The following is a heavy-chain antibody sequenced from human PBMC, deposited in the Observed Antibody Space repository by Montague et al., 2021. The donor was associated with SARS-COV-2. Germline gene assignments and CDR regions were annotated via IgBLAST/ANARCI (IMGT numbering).Heavy chain of an antibody. CDR2: IYYSGST. V-gene: IGHV4-39*07. CDR3: ARDTRITMLVVVNRYGMDV. J-gene: IGHJ6*02. CDR1: GGAISSSSYY. D-gene: IGHD3-22*01. Sequence: SETLSLTCTVSGGAISSSSYYWGWIRQPPGKGLEWIGIIYYSGSTYYNPSLKRRVTISVDTSKNQSSLKLSSVTAADTAVYYCARDTRITMLVVVNRYGMDVWGQGTTVTVS.